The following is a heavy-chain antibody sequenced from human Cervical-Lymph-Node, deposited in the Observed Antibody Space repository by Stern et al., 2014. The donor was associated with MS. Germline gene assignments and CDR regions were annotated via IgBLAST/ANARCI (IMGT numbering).Heavy chain of an antibody. CDR1: GFTLSSYD. D-gene: IGHD4-17*01. J-gene: IGHJ4*02. CDR3: ARGLYGDYPDY. CDR2: IGTAGDT. V-gene: IGHV3-13*01. Sequence: VQLVQSGGGLVQPGGSLRLSCAASGFTLSSYDMHWVRQPTGKGLEWVSGIGTAGDTYYPGSVKGRFTISRENAKNSLYLQMNSLRAGDTAVYYCARGLYGDYPDYWGQGTLVTVSS.